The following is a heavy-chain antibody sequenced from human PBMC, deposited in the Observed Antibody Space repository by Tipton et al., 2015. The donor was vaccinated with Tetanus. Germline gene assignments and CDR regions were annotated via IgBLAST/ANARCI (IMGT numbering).Heavy chain of an antibody. CDR2: NDPNSGGT. D-gene: IGHD3-22*01. J-gene: IGHJ6*02. Sequence: QLVQSGAEVKKPGASVKVSCKASGYTFTGYYIYWVRQAPGQGHEWMGWNDPNSGGTVYAQKFQGRVTMTRDTSISTAYMELRSLRSDDTAMYYCARDRGDYIYFGMDVWGPGTTVTVS. CDR3: ARDRGDYIYFGMDV. V-gene: IGHV1-2*02. CDR1: GYTFTGYY.